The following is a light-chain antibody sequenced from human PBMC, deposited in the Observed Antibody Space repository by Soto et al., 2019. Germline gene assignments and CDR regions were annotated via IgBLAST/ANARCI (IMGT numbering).Light chain of an antibody. V-gene: IGKV1-5*01. CDR1: QPISSW. CDR3: QQYKSNLYT. J-gene: IGKJ2*01. Sequence: DIQMTQSPSTLSASVGDRVTITCRASQPISSWLAWYQQKPGKAPQLLIYDASGLENGVPSRFSGRGSGTEFTLTISGLQPDDFATYFCQQYKSNLYTFGQGTKLKIK. CDR2: DAS.